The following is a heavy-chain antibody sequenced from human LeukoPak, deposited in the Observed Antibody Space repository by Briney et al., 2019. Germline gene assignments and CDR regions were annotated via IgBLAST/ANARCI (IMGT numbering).Heavy chain of an antibody. CDR3: ASCEIEGYFDY. J-gene: IGHJ4*02. D-gene: IGHD2-21*01. CDR2: IYHCGST. CDR1: GGSISSGGYY. Sequence: SETLSLTCTVSGGSISSGGYYWSWIRQPPGKGLEWIGYIYHCGSTYYNPSLKSRVTISVDRSKNQFSLKLSSVTAADTAVYYCASCEIEGYFDYWGQGTLVTVSS. V-gene: IGHV4-30-2*01.